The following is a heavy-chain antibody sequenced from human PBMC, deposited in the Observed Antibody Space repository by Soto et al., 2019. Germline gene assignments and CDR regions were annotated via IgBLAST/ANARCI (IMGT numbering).Heavy chain of an antibody. CDR2: IKHDGSEK. D-gene: IGHD3-16*02. V-gene: IGHV3-7*01. CDR1: GFTFTEYW. J-gene: IGHJ4*02. CDR3: LRDGRVSFRYSDY. Sequence: EVQLVESRGGLVQPGGSLRLSCTASGFTFTEYWMSWVRPTPGQGLEWVASIKHDGSEKQYVDSVKGRFTIARDNAKNSLYLQMNSLRAEDTAVYYCLRDGRVSFRYSDYWGQGTLVTVSS.